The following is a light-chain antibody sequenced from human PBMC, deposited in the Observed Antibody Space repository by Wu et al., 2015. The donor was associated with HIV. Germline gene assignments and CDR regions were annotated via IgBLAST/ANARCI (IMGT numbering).Light chain of an antibody. J-gene: IGKJ2*01. CDR2: AAS. CDR3: QQYRTYSSYT. CDR1: QNIDSF. Sequence: DIQMTQSPSSLSASVGDRVTISCRASQNIDSFLNWYQQKPGKAPKILIYAASSLQGGAPSRFSGSGSGTEFTLTISSLQPDDSATYYCQQYRTYSSYTFGQGTKLEIK. V-gene: IGKV1-39*01.